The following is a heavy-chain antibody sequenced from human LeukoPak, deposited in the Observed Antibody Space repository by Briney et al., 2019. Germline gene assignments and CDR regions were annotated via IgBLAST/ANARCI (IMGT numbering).Heavy chain of an antibody. CDR3: AKGGLYYDSSGYLDY. V-gene: IGHV3-23*01. Sequence: PGGSLRLSCAASGFTFSSCAMSWVRQAPGKGLEWVSAISGSGGSTYYADSVKGRFTISRDNSKNTLYLQMNSLRAEDTAVYYCAKGGLYYDSSGYLDYWGQGTLVTVSS. CDR1: GFTFSSCA. CDR2: ISGSGGST. J-gene: IGHJ4*02. D-gene: IGHD3-22*01.